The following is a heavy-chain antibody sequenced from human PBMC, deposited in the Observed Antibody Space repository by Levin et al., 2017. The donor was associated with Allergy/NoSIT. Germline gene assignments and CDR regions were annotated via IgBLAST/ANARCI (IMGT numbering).Heavy chain of an antibody. CDR3: ARDAPIGVSDY. CDR2: IKQDGSEK. CDR1: GFTFSSYW. V-gene: IGHV3-7*01. D-gene: IGHD3-10*01. J-gene: IGHJ4*02. Sequence: PGGSLRLSCAASGFTFSSYWMSWVRQAPGKGLEWVANIKQDGSEKYYVDSVKGRFTITRDNAKNSLYLQMNSLRAEDTAVYYCARDAPIGVSDYWGQGTLVTVSS.